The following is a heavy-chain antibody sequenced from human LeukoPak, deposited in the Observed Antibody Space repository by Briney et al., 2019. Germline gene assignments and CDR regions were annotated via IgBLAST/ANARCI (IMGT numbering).Heavy chain of an antibody. CDR2: INPNSGGT. Sequence: ASVKVSCKASGYSFTGYYIHWVRQAPGQGLEWMGRINPNSGGTNYAQKFQGRVTVTRDTSISTAYMELSRLRSDDTAVYYCARGSEEYSSSWYNYYYYYMDVWGKGTTVTVSS. CDR1: GYSFTGYY. J-gene: IGHJ6*03. D-gene: IGHD6-13*01. V-gene: IGHV1-2*06. CDR3: ARGSEEYSSSWYNYYYYYMDV.